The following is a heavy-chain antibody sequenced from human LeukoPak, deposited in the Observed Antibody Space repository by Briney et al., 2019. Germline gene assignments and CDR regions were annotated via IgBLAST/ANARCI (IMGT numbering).Heavy chain of an antibody. V-gene: IGHV4-59*01. Sequence: RSSETLSLTCTVSGGSFSSYYWSWIRQPPGKGLEWIGYIYYSGSTNYNPSLKSRVTISVDTSKNQFSLKLSSVTAADTAVYYCAGDRGYCSGGSCPGGAFDIWGQGTMVTVSS. CDR3: AGDRGYCSGGSCPGGAFDI. D-gene: IGHD2-15*01. CDR2: IYYSGST. J-gene: IGHJ3*02. CDR1: GGSFSSYY.